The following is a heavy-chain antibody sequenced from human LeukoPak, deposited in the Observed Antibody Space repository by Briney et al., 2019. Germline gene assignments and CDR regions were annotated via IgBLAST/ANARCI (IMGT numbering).Heavy chain of an antibody. CDR1: EYTFTGYY. J-gene: IGHJ4*02. CDR3: ARLNYRPIIKFFDY. Sequence: RASVKVSCKTSEYTFTGYYMHWVRQAPGQGLEWMGWISPNSGGTNYAQKFQGRVTMTSDTSISTAYMELRSLRSDDTAVYYCARLNYRPIIKFFDYWGQGTLVTVSS. CDR2: ISPNSGGT. V-gene: IGHV1-2*02. D-gene: IGHD4-11*01.